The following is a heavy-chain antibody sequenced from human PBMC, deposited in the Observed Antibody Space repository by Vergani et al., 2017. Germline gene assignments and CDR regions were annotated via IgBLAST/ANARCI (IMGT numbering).Heavy chain of an antibody. Sequence: EVKLVESGGGLVRPGGSLRLSCAGNGFIFDSNGMSWVRQVPGKGLEWVSGINWNGDNTGYADSVKGRFTISRDNAKNSLYLLMNSLRVEDTALYYCAREASSGFYDYFDYWGQGTLVTVSS. CDR1: GFIFDSNG. CDR2: INWNGDNT. D-gene: IGHD6-19*01. V-gene: IGHV3-20*04. CDR3: AREASSGFYDYFDY. J-gene: IGHJ4*02.